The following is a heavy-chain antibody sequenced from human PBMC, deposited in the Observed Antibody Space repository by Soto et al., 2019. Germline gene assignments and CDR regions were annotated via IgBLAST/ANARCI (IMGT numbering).Heavy chain of an antibody. CDR3: ARVGYCSGGSCYSELFDAFDI. J-gene: IGHJ3*02. V-gene: IGHV3-11*01. Sequence: PGGSLRLSCAASGFTFSDYYMSWIRQAPGKGLEWVSYISSSGSTIYYADSVKGRFTISRDNAKNSLYLQMNSLRAGDTAVYYCARVGYCSGGSCYSELFDAFDIWGQGTMVTVSS. CDR1: GFTFSDYY. D-gene: IGHD2-15*01. CDR2: ISSSGSTI.